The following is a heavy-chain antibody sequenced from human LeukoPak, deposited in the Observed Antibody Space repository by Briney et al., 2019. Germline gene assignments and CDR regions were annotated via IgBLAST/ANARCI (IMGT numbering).Heavy chain of an antibody. Sequence: PSETLSLTCAVYGGSFSGYYWSWIRQPPGKGLEWIGEINHSGSTNYNPSLKSRVTMSVDTSKNQFSLKLSSVTAADTAVYYCARDVYYYDSSWVYYYYMDVWGKGTTVTISS. D-gene: IGHD3-22*01. CDR1: GGSFSGYY. CDR2: INHSGST. CDR3: ARDVYYYDSSWVYYYYMDV. J-gene: IGHJ6*03. V-gene: IGHV4-34*01.